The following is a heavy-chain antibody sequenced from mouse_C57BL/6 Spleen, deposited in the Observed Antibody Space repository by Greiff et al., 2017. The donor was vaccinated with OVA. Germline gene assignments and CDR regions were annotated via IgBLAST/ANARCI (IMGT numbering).Heavy chain of an antibody. Sequence: LVESGAELVKPGASVKISCKASGYAFSSYWMNWVKQRPGKGLEWIGQIYPGDGDTNYNGKFKGKATLTADKSSSTAYMQLSSLTSEDSAVYFCARFPYDSPFAYWGQGTLVTVSA. CDR3: ARFPYDSPFAY. CDR2: IYPGDGDT. V-gene: IGHV1-80*01. CDR1: GYAFSSYW. D-gene: IGHD2-4*01. J-gene: IGHJ3*01.